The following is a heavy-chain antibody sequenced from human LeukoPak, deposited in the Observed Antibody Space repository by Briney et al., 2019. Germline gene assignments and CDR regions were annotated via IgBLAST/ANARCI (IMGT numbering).Heavy chain of an antibody. CDR2: IYYSGST. D-gene: IGHD3-9*01. J-gene: IGHJ4*02. CDR3: ATPLFPLRYFDWLPPGY. V-gene: IGHV4-31*03. CDR1: GGSISSGGYY. Sequence: PSQTLSLTCTVSGGSISSGGYYWSWIRQHPGKGLEWIGYIYYSGSTYYNPSLKSRVTISVDTSKNQSSLKLSSVTAAATAVYYCATPLFPLRYFDWLPPGYWGQGTLVTVSS.